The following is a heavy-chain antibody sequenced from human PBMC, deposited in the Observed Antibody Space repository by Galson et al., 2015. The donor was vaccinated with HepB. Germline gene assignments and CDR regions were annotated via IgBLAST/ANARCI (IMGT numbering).Heavy chain of an antibody. CDR3: ARSAAVAGRSPIGY. Sequence: SCKASGYTFTSYAMNWVRQAPGQGLEWMGWINTNTGNPTYAQGFTGRFVFSLDTSVSTAYLQISSLKAEDTAVYYCARSAAVAGRSPIGYWGQGTLVTVSS. J-gene: IGHJ4*02. CDR1: GYTFTSYA. CDR2: INTNTGNP. D-gene: IGHD6-19*01. V-gene: IGHV7-4-1*02.